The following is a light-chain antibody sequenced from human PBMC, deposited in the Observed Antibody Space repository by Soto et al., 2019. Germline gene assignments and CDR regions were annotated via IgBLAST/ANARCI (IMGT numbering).Light chain of an antibody. CDR3: QQYNNWPPKT. CDR1: QSVSSN. V-gene: IGKV3-15*01. Sequence: EIVMTQAPATLSVSPGERATLSCRASQSVSSNLAWYQQKPCQATRLLIYGASTRATGIPARFSGSGSGTEFTLKISSLQAEDFAVYYCQQYNNWPPKTFGQGTKVEIK. CDR2: GAS. J-gene: IGKJ1*01.